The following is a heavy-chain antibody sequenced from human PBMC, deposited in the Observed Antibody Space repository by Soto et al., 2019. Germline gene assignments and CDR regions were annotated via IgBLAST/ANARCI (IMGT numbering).Heavy chain of an antibody. J-gene: IGHJ4*02. D-gene: IGHD4-17*01. CDR1: GYTFTSSG. V-gene: IGHV1-18*01. Sequence: QAQLVQSGAEVKKPGASVRVSCKASGYTFTSSGVAWVRQAPGQGLEWMGWIGVYNGATSYAPKLQGRVTVTADTSTGTAYMVVTSLTFDDTAMYYCARDFAYAQFDLRGQGTLVTVSS. CDR3: ARDFAYAQFDL. CDR2: IGVYNGAT.